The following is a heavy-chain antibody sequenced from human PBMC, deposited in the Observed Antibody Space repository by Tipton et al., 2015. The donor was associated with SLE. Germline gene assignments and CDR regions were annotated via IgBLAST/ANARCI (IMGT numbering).Heavy chain of an antibody. J-gene: IGHJ5*02. Sequence: QSGAEVKKPGASVKVSCKASGYTFISYGISWVRQAPGQGLEWMGWISAYNGNTNYAQKLQGRVTMTTDTSTRTVYMELNSLTSEDTAVYYCARAYYDFWSGYYNWFDPWGQGTLVTVSS. V-gene: IGHV1-18*01. CDR2: ISAYNGNT. CDR3: ARAYYDFWSGYYNWFDP. D-gene: IGHD3-3*01. CDR1: GYTFISYG.